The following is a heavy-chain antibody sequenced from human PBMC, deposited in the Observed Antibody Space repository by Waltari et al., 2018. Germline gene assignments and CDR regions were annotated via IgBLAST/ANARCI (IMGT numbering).Heavy chain of an antibody. D-gene: IGHD6-19*01. CDR2: SDRRGSH. Sequence: QAQLQESGPGLVRPSETLSHSRSVSGYSISSGYYWGWLRRGQGKELEWIGISDRRGSHNQCPTLKVRVTIAVDTSQCQFYLRLSSVTAADTAVYYCARPRSSGGTPIDYWGQGTLVTVSS. J-gene: IGHJ4*02. CDR3: ARPRSSGGTPIDY. V-gene: IGHV4-38-2*01. CDR1: GYSISSGYY.